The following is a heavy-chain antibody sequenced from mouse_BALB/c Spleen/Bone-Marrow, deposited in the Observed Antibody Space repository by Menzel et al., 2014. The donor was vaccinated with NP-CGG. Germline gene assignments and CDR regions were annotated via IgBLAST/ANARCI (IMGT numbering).Heavy chain of an antibody. J-gene: IGHJ4*01. CDR3: ARSIYDGYSEAMDY. D-gene: IGHD2-3*01. V-gene: IGHV1-54*03. CDR1: GYAFTNYL. Sequence: QVQLQQSGAELVRPGTSVKVSCKASGYAFTNYLIEWAKQRPGQGLEWIGVNNPGSGGTNYNEKFKGKATLTADKSSSTVYMQLSSLTSDDSAVYFCARSIYDGYSEAMDYWGQGTSVTVSS. CDR2: NNPGSGGT.